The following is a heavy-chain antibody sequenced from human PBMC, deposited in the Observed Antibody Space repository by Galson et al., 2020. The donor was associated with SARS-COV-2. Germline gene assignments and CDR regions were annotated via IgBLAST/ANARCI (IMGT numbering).Heavy chain of an antibody. D-gene: IGHD2-21*01. J-gene: IGHJ4*02. Sequence: GESLKISCVASGFTFSNYRMDWVRLAPGKGLRWVSSITDGSRFRDYADSVKGRFTVSRDNTKNSVYLQMNSLRVDDTAIYYCARGHLYCGGDCYDYWGQGTLVTVSP. CDR3: ARGHLYCGGDCYDY. V-gene: IGHV3-21*01. CDR2: ITDGSRFR. CDR1: GFTFSNYR.